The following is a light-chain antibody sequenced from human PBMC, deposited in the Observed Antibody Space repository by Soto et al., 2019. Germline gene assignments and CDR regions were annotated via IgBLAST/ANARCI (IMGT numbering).Light chain of an antibody. Sequence: EMVMTQSPATLSVSPGERATLSCRASQSVGDSLAWYQQKPGQAPRLLIYGASTRATDIPARFSGSGSGTEFTLTISSLQSEEFAVYYCQQYTRWPWTFGQGTKVEIK. J-gene: IGKJ1*01. CDR2: GAS. CDR3: QQYTRWPWT. CDR1: QSVGDS. V-gene: IGKV3-15*01.